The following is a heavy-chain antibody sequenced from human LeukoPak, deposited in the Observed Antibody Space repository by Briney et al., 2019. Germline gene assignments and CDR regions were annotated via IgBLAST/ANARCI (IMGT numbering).Heavy chain of an antibody. J-gene: IGHJ4*02. CDR2: IYYSGST. D-gene: IGHD4-23*01. V-gene: IGHV4-59*05. Sequence: SETLSLTCTVSGGSISSYYWSWIRQPPGKGLEWIGSIYYSGSTYYNPSLKSRVTIFVDTSKNQFSLKLSSVTAADTAVYFCARRLNYGGDYYFDSWGQGTLVTVSS. CDR1: GGSISSYY. CDR3: ARRLNYGGDYYFDS.